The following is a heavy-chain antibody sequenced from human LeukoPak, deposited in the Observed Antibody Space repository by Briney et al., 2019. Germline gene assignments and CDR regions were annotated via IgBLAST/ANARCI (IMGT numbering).Heavy chain of an antibody. J-gene: IGHJ4*02. CDR3: VRAEYSRQVDY. V-gene: IGHV4-39*07. CDR2: IFYSGRT. CDR1: GYSISSSSYY. D-gene: IGHD6-6*01. Sequence: SETLSLTCTVSGYSISSSSYYWGWIRQPPGRGLEWIGSIFYSGRTYYNPSLKSRVTISVDTSKNQFSLKLSSVIAADTAVYYCVRAEYSRQVDYWGQGTLVTVSS.